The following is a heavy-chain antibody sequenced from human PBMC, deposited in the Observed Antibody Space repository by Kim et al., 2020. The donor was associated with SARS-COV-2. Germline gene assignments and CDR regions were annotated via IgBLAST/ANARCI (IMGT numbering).Heavy chain of an antibody. J-gene: IGHJ6*02. CDR2: ISSGGST. CDR3: ARVQLWLGDNGMDV. D-gene: IGHD3-10*01. Sequence: GGSLRLSCAASGFTVSSNYMNWVRQAPGKGLEWVSVISSGGSTYYADSAKGGLTITRNNSKNNPYLQLNSLRAEDTSAYYYARVQLWLGDNGMDVWGQGT. CDR1: GFTVSSNY. V-gene: IGHV3-66*01.